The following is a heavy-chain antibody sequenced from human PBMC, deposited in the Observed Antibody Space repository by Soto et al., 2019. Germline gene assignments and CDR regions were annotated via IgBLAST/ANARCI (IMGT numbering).Heavy chain of an antibody. Sequence: ASVKVSCKTSGYTFNKYPIHWVRQAPGQGLEWMGWINPANGDTGFSQKFQDRVTITRDTSASTAYMELSSLKSEDTAVYYCARKDYYGSGMYHFDPWGQGILVTVSS. CDR1: GYTFNKYP. CDR3: ARKDYYGSGMYHFDP. CDR2: INPANGDT. D-gene: IGHD3-10*01. V-gene: IGHV1-3*01. J-gene: IGHJ5*02.